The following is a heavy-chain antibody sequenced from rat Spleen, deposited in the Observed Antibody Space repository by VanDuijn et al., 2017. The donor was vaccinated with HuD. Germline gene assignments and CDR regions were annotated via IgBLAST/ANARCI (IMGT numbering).Heavy chain of an antibody. J-gene: IGHJ4*01. CDR2: ITYDGSST. Sequence: EVQLVESGGGLVQPGRSLKLSCAASGFTFSDYNMAWVRQAPKKGLEWVAIITYDGSSTYYPDSVKGRFIMSRDNAENTVYLQMNSLRSEDTATYYCVKDRDGGYAMDAWGQGASVTVSS. CDR3: VKDRDGGYAMDA. D-gene: IGHD1-11*01. V-gene: IGHV5-7*01. CDR1: GFTFSDYN.